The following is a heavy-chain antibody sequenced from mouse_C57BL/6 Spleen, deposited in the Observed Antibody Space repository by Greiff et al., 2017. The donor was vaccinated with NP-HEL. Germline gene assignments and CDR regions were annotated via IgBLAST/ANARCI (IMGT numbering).Heavy chain of an antibody. CDR3: ARGQLGLGFAY. V-gene: IGHV1-80*01. CDR2: IYPGDGDT. D-gene: IGHD4-1*02. J-gene: IGHJ3*01. Sequence: VQLQESGAELVKPGASVKISCKASGYAFSSYWMNWVKQRPGKGLDWIGQIYPGDGDTNYNGKFKGKATLTADKSSSTAYMQLSSLTSEDSAVYFCARGQLGLGFAYWGQGTLVTVSA. CDR1: GYAFSSYW.